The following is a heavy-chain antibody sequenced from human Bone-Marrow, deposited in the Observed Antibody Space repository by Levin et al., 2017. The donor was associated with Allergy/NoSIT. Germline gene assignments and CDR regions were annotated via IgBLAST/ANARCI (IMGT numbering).Heavy chain of an antibody. CDR1: GFSFSTFG. D-gene: IGHD3-16*01. CDR3: ARVAKAFSYAYDAFDI. J-gene: IGHJ3*02. V-gene: IGHV3-33*01. Sequence: LSLTCATSGFSFSTFGMHWVRQAPGKGLAWVAFILFDGNDRYHADSVKGRFTISRDNSRNTLFLQMNSFRAEDTAAYYCARVAKAFSYAYDAFDIWGQGTVVTVSS. CDR2: ILFDGNDR.